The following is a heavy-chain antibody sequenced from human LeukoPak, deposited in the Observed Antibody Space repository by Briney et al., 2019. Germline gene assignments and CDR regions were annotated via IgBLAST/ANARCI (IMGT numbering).Heavy chain of an antibody. J-gene: IGHJ4*02. V-gene: IGHV1-46*01. CDR1: GYTFTSYY. Sequence: DSVKVSCKASGYTFTSYYMHWVRQAPGQGLEWMGIINPSGGSTSYAQKFQGRVTMTRDMSTSTVYMELSSLRSEDTAVYYCARVLYRVPAAISPDHTTQEYWGQGTLVTVSS. D-gene: IGHD2-2*02. CDR3: ARVLYRVPAAISPDHTTQEY. CDR2: INPSGGST.